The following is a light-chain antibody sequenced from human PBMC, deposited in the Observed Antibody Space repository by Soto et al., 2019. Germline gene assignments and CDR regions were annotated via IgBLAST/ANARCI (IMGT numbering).Light chain of an antibody. CDR2: DAS. Sequence: EIVLTQSPATLSFSPGERATLSCRASQSVSSYLAWYQQKPGQAPRLLIYDASNRATGIPARFSGSGSGTDVTLTISSLEPEDFAVYYCQQRSNWQLTFGGGTKVEIK. J-gene: IGKJ4*01. V-gene: IGKV3-11*01. CDR3: QQRSNWQLT. CDR1: QSVSSY.